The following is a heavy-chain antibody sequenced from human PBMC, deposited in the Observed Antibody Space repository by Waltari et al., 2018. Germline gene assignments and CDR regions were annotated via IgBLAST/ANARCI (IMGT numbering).Heavy chain of an antibody. CDR1: GFPFSSYA. Sequence: QVQLVESGGGVVQPGRSLRLSCAASGFPFSSYAMHWVRQAPGKGLEWVAVISYDGSNKYYADSVKGRFTISRDNSKNTLYLKMNSLRAEDTAVYYCARSWRVQGVIITFGYWGQGTLVTVSS. V-gene: IGHV3-30-3*01. CDR2: ISYDGSNK. CDR3: ARSWRVQGVIITFGY. D-gene: IGHD3-10*01. J-gene: IGHJ4*02.